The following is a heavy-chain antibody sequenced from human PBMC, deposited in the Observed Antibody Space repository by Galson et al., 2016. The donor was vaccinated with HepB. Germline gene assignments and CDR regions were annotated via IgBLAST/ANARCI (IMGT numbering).Heavy chain of an antibody. CDR1: GASVTTGNYR. D-gene: IGHD4-17*01. V-gene: IGHV4-61*01. CDR3: VRDLAHGDYAYAY. CDR2: VYYIGNT. J-gene: IGHJ4*02. Sequence: SETLSLTCTVSGASVTTGNYRWSWIRRPPGKGLEWLGYVYYIGNTIYNPSVESRVIMSRDTSKNQFSLKLTSVTAADTAVYYCVRDLAHGDYAYAYWGQGTLVTVSS.